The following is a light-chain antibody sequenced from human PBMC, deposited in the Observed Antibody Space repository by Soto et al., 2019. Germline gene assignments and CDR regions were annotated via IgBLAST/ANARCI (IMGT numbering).Light chain of an antibody. Sequence: QSVLTQPVSVSGSPGQSITISCTGTSSDVGGYNYVSWYQQHPGKAPKLMIYEVSNRPSGVSNRFSGSKSGNTASLTISGLQAEDEADYYCSSYTSSSLYVFGTGTKVTVL. V-gene: IGLV2-14*01. CDR3: SSYTSSSLYV. CDR1: SSDVGGYNY. J-gene: IGLJ1*01. CDR2: EVS.